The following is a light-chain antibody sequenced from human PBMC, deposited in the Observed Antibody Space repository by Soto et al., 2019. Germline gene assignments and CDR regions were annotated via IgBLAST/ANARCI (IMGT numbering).Light chain of an antibody. J-gene: IGLJ2*01. V-gene: IGLV2-14*01. CDR1: SSDVGGYNY. CDR3: SSYTISSTLVV. CDR2: DVS. Sequence: QSVLTQPASVSGSPGQSITISCTGTSSDVGGYNYVSWYQQHPGKAPKLMIYDVSNRPSEVSNRFSGSESGNTASLTISGLQAEDEADYYCSSYTISSTLVVFGGGTKVTVL.